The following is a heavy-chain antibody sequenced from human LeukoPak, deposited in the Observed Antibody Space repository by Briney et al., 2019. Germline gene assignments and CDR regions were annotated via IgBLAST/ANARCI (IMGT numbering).Heavy chain of an antibody. V-gene: IGHV3-48*02. D-gene: IGHD7-27*01. CDR1: GFIFTSYS. CDR2: ISSPSTNI. J-gene: IGHJ4*02. CDR3: AREFYWGSSGKGFDS. Sequence: GGSLRLSCAASGFIFTSYSMNWVRQAPGKGLEWVSYISSPSTNIYYVDSVKGRFTISRDNAKNTLYLQMNSLRDEDTAVYYCAREFYWGSSGKGFDSWGQGTLVTVSS.